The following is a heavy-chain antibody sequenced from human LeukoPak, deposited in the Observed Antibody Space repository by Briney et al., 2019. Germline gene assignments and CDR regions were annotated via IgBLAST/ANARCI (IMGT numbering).Heavy chain of an antibody. CDR1: GFTFSTYG. CDR3: ARDTAANLSH. V-gene: IGHV3-30*03. CDR2: ISYDGNNK. D-gene: IGHD2-2*01. J-gene: IGHJ4*02. Sequence: GGSLRLSCAASGFTFSTYGMHWVRQAPGKGLEWLAFISYDGNNKYYAKSVKGRFTVSRDNSKKTLFLQKNSLIPEDTAVYFCARDTAANLSHWGQGTPVTVSS.